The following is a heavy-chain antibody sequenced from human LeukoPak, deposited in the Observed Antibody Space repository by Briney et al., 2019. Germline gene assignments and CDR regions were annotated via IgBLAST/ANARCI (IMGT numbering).Heavy chain of an antibody. J-gene: IGHJ6*03. CDR2: IRASGDTT. D-gene: IGHD6-19*01. Sequence: GGSLRLSCTASGFTFSNYAMSWVRQAPGKGLQWVSDIRASGDTTHYADSVKGRFTISRDNSKNTLYLQMHSLRADDTAVYYCAKNFASAWNYYMDVWGKGTTVTVSS. V-gene: IGHV3-23*01. CDR1: GFTFSNYA. CDR3: AKNFASAWNYYMDV.